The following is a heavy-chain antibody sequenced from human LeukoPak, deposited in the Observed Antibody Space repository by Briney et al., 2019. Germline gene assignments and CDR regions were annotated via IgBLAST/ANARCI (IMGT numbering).Heavy chain of an antibody. V-gene: IGHV3-23*01. CDR2: ISGSGGST. J-gene: IGHJ4*02. D-gene: IGHD6-6*01. Sequence: GGSLRLSCAASGFTFSSYAMSWVRQAPGKGLEWVSAISGSGGSTYYADSVKGRFTISRDNSKNTLYRQMSSLRAEDSAVYYCAKEIEARPEGDYWGQGTLVTVSS. CDR1: GFTFSSYA. CDR3: AKEIEARPEGDY.